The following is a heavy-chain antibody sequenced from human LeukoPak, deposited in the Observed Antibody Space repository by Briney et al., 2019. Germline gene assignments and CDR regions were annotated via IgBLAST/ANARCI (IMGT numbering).Heavy chain of an antibody. D-gene: IGHD1-26*01. Sequence: GGSLRLSCAASGFTFSLYEMNWVRQAPVKGLEWVSYISGGGETRYYADSVKGRFTISRDNAKNSLSLQMNSLRAEDTAVYYCARDFRYSGSYHHWFDPWGQGTLVTVSS. CDR1: GFTFSLYE. J-gene: IGHJ5*02. CDR3: ARDFRYSGSYHHWFDP. CDR2: ISGGGETR. V-gene: IGHV3-48*03.